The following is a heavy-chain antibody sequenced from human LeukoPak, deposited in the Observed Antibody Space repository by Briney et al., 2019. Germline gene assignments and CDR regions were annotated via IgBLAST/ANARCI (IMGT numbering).Heavy chain of an antibody. CDR2: INHSGST. Sequence: SETLSLTCAAYGGSFSGYYWSWIRQPPGKGLEWIGEINHSGSTNYNPSLKSRVTISVDTSKNQFSLKLSSVTAADTAVYYCAREQILRYFDWLTFSTYFDYWGQGTLVTVSS. D-gene: IGHD3-9*01. J-gene: IGHJ4*02. CDR1: GGSFSGYY. V-gene: IGHV4-34*01. CDR3: AREQILRYFDWLTFSTYFDY.